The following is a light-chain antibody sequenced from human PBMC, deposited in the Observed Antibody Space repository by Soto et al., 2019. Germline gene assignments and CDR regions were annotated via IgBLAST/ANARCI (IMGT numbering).Light chain of an antibody. Sequence: VQMTQSPSTLSASVGDTVTITCRASQNIDYYLAWYQQKPGKAPKLLIYKASSLESGVPSRFSGSGFGTEFTLTISSLQPDDFATYFCQHHNDYLYTFGQGTELEIK. CDR2: KAS. CDR3: QHHNDYLYT. J-gene: IGKJ2*01. CDR1: QNIDYY. V-gene: IGKV1-5*03.